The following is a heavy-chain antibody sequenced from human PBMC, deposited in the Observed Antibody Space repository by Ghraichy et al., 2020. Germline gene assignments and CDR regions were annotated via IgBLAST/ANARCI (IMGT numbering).Heavy chain of an antibody. V-gene: IGHV4-59*01. D-gene: IGHD3-22*01. Sequence: SETLSLTCTVSGGSISSYYWSWIRQPPGKGLEWIGYIYYSGSTNYNPSLKSRVTILVDTSKNQFSLKLSSVTAADTAVYYCASWGDSSGYYYYYGMDVWGQGTTVTVSS. CDR3: ASWGDSSGYYYYYGMDV. J-gene: IGHJ6*02. CDR2: IYYSGST. CDR1: GGSISSYY.